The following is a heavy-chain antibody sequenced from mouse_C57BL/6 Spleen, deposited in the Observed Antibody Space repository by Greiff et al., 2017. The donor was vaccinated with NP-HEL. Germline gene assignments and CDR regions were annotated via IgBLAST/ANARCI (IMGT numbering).Heavy chain of an antibody. CDR3: ARDHYYGNYEEGAMDY. V-gene: IGHV5-16*01. CDR2: INYDGSST. J-gene: IGHJ4*01. CDR1: GFTFSDYY. D-gene: IGHD2-1*01. Sequence: DVKLVESEGGLVQPGSSMKLSCTASGFTFSDYYMAWVRQVPEKGLEWVANINYDGSSTYYLDSLKSRFIISRDNAKNILYLQMSSLKSEDTATYYCARDHYYGNYEEGAMDYWGQGTSVTVSS.